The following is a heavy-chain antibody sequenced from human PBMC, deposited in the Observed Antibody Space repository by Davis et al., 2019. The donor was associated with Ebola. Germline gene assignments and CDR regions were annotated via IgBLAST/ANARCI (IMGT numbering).Heavy chain of an antibody. Sequence: AASVKVSCKASGYTFTSYAMHWARQAPGQRLEWMGRINAGNGNTKYSQKFQGRVTITRDTSASTAYMELSSLRSEDTAVYYCAREGRYCISTSCYVYYYYGMDVWGQGTTVTVSS. CDR3: AREGRYCISTSCYVYYYYGMDV. V-gene: IGHV1-3*01. CDR2: INAGNGNT. CDR1: GYTFTSYA. D-gene: IGHD2-2*01. J-gene: IGHJ6*02.